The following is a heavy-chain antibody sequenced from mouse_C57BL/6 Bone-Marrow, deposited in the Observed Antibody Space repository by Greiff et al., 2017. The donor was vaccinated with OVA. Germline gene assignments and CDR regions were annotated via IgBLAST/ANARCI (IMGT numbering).Heavy chain of an antibody. Sequence: QVQLQQPGAELVKPGASVKLSCKASGYTFTSYWMHWVKQRPGQGLEWIGMIHPNSGSTNYNEKFKSKATLTVDKSSSTDYMQLSSLTSEDSAVYYCVNWDFAWFAYWGQGTLVTVSA. CDR3: VNWDFAWFAY. J-gene: IGHJ3*01. CDR2: IHPNSGST. D-gene: IGHD4-1*01. CDR1: GYTFTSYW. V-gene: IGHV1-64*01.